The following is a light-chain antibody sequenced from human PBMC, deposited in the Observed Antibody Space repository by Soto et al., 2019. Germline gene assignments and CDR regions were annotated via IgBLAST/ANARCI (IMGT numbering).Light chain of an antibody. V-gene: IGKV1-5*03. CDR3: QQYKSYWM. Sequence: DIQMTQSPSTLSASVGDRVTITCRASQSISSWLAWYQQKPGKAPKVLIYKASSLESGVPSRFSGSGSGTEFTLTISSLQPDDFATYYCQQYKSYWMFGQGTKVDIK. CDR1: QSISSW. J-gene: IGKJ1*01. CDR2: KAS.